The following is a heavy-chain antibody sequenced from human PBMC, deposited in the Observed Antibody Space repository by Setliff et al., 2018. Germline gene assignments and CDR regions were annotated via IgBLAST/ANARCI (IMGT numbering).Heavy chain of an antibody. CDR1: GHTFITFG. V-gene: IGHV1-18*01. CDR3: ARVRPPLRFLNWFDP. J-gene: IGHJ5*02. CDR2: ISAYNGNT. Sequence: ASVKVSCKASGHTFITFGISWVRQAPGRGLEWMGWISAYNGNTSYAQKLQGRVTMTTDTSANTAYMELSSLRSEDTAVYYCARVRPPLRFLNWFDPWGQGTLVTVSS. D-gene: IGHD3-3*01.